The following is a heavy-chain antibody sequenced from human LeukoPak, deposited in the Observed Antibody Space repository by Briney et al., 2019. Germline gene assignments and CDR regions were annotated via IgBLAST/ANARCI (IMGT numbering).Heavy chain of an antibody. Sequence: GGSLRLSCAASGFTFSSYAMSLVRQAPGKGLEWVSAISGSGGSTYYADSVKGRFTISRDNSKNTLYLQMNSLRAEDTAVYYCAKDFYPPTYYYGSRPSGFDPWGQGTLVTVSS. CDR3: AKDFYPPTYYYGSRPSGFDP. D-gene: IGHD3-10*01. CDR2: ISGSGGST. J-gene: IGHJ5*02. CDR1: GFTFSSYA. V-gene: IGHV3-23*01.